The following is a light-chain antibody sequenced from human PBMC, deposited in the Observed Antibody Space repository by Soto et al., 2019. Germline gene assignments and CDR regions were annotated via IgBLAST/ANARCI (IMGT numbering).Light chain of an antibody. V-gene: IGLV2-14*01. CDR1: SSDVGGYKS. Sequence: QSALTQPASVSGSPGQSITISCTGTSSDVGGYKSVSWYQHHPGKAPKLMIYEVTNRPSGVSNRFSGSKSGNTASLTISGLQAEDEADYHCSSYTSSSTLYVFGTGTKVTVL. J-gene: IGLJ1*01. CDR2: EVT. CDR3: SSYTSSSTLYV.